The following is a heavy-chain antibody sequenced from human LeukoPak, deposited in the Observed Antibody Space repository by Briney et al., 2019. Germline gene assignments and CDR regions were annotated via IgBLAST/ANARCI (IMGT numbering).Heavy chain of an antibody. CDR3: ARVRREGYSYGPNFDY. J-gene: IGHJ4*02. Sequence: ASVKVSCKASGYTFTGYYMHWVRQAPGQGLEWMGWINPNSGGTNYAQKFQGRVTMTRDTSISTAYMELSRLRSDDTAVYYCARVRREGYSYGPNFDYWGQGTLVTVSS. CDR2: INPNSGGT. V-gene: IGHV1-2*02. CDR1: GYTFTGYY. D-gene: IGHD5-18*01.